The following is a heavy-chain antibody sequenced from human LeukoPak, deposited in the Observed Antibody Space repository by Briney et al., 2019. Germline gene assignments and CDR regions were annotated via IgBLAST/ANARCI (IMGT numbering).Heavy chain of an antibody. CDR1: GYTFTGYY. CDR2: INPNSGGT. V-gene: IGHV1-2*06. Sequence: VASVKVSCKASGYTFTGYYMHWVRQAPGQGLEWMGRINPNSGGTNYSQKFQGRVTTTRDTSISTAYMELSRLRSDDTAVYYCARFDRDRYFDYWGQGTLVTVSS. D-gene: IGHD3-22*01. J-gene: IGHJ4*02. CDR3: ARFDRDRYFDY.